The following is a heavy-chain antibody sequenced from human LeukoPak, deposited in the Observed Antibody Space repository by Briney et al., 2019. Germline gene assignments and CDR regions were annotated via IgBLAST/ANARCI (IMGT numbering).Heavy chain of an antibody. CDR3: SEGLAY. CDR1: GFTFSDGW. Sequence: GSLRLSCAASGFTFSDGWMSLVRQAPGKGLEWVGRIRSTAHGGTIEYAAPVKGRFTISRDDSKDTLYLQMNSLKTEDTAVYFCSEGLAYWGQGTLVTVSS. V-gene: IGHV3-15*01. CDR2: IRSTAHGGTI. J-gene: IGHJ4*02.